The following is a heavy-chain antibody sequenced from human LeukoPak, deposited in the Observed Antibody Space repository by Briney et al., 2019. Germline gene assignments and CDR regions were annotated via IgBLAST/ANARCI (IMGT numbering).Heavy chain of an antibody. V-gene: IGHV4-61*01. CDR3: ARARGGYQFDY. Sequence: SQTLSLTCTVSGGSVSSGSYYWSWIRQPPGKGLEWIGYIYYSGSTNYNPSLKSRVTMLVDTSKNQFSLKLSSVTAADTAVYYCARARGGYQFDYRGQGTLVTVSS. CDR1: GGSVSSGSYY. D-gene: IGHD3-16*01. J-gene: IGHJ4*02. CDR2: IYYSGST.